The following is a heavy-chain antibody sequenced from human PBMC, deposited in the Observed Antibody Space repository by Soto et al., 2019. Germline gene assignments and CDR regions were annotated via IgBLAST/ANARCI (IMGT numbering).Heavy chain of an antibody. CDR1: GFSLTTSGVG. CDR3: AHRVLRTVFGLVTTTAIDFDL. J-gene: IGHJ4*02. V-gene: IGHV2-5*02. CDR2: IYWDDDK. D-gene: IGHD3-3*01. Sequence: QITLNESGPTQVKPRQTLTLTCTFSGFSLTTSGVGVGWIRQSPGKAPEWLALIYWDDDKRYSPSLKSRLTITKDTSKNQVVLTMADLDPADTATYYCAHRVLRTVFGLVTTTAIDFDLWGQGPPVAVSS.